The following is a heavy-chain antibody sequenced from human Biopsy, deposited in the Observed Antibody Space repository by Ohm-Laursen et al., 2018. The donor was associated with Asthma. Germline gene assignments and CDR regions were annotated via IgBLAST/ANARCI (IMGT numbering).Heavy chain of an antibody. J-gene: IGHJ3*02. CDR2: VYSSGST. V-gene: IGHV4-30-4*01. D-gene: IGHD1-26*01. CDR3: ARDLGIVGATPDGFNI. CDR1: GGSTSSEDYY. Sequence: TLSLTCIVSGGSTSSEDYYWTWIRQPPGKGLEWVGYVYSSGSTYYNPSLDSRVMISLDTSKNQFSLSLSSVTAAETAVYFCARDLGIVGATPDGFNIWGQGTLVTVSS.